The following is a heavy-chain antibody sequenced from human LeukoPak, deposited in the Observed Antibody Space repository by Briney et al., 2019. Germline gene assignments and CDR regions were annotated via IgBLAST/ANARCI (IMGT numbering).Heavy chain of an antibody. D-gene: IGHD3-9*01. Sequence: ASVKVSCKASGYTFTSYGISWVRQAPGQGREWRGWISAYNGNTNYAQKLQGRVTMTTDTSTSTAYMELRSLRSDDTAVYYCARASNYDILTGYEDPWGQGTLVTVSS. J-gene: IGHJ5*02. V-gene: IGHV1-18*04. CDR1: GYTFTSYG. CDR2: ISAYNGNT. CDR3: ARASNYDILTGYEDP.